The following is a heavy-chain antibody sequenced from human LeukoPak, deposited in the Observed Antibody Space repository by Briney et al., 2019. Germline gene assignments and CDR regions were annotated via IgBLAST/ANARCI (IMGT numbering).Heavy chain of an antibody. CDR1: GGSISSGDYY. CDR3: ARGYYYFDY. D-gene: IGHD2-8*01. J-gene: IGHJ4*02. Sequence: PSETLSLTCTVSGGSISSGDYYWSWIRQPPGKGLEWIGEINHSGSTNYNPSLKSRVTISVDTSKNQFSLKLSSVTAADTAVYYCARGYYYFDYWGQGTLVTVSS. V-gene: IGHV4-39*07. CDR2: INHSGST.